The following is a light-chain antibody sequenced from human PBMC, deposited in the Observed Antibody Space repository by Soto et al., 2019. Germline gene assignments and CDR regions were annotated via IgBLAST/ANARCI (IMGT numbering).Light chain of an antibody. Sequence: QLVLTQSPAASASLGASVKLTCTLSSGHSSYAIAWHQQQPEKGPRYLLKLNSDGSHSKGDGIPDRFSGSSSGAERYLTISSLQSEDEDDYYCQTWGTESYVFGTGTKLTVL. J-gene: IGLJ1*01. CDR3: QTWGTESYV. CDR2: LNSDGSH. CDR1: SGHSSYA. V-gene: IGLV4-69*01.